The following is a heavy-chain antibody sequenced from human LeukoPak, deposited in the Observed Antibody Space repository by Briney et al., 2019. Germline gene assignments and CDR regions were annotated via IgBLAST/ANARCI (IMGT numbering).Heavy chain of an antibody. CDR3: ARGRIGTRRSLMYSSGWYYFDY. V-gene: IGHV3-23*01. J-gene: IGHJ4*02. CDR2: ISGSGDRR. Sequence: GGSLRLSCAASGFAFSSYAMRWVRQAPGKGLEWVSSISGSGDRRDSADSVKGRFTISRDNSKNTLYLEMYSLRAEDTAVYYCARGRIGTRRSLMYSSGWYYFDYWGQGTLVTVSS. CDR1: GFAFSSYA. D-gene: IGHD6-19*01.